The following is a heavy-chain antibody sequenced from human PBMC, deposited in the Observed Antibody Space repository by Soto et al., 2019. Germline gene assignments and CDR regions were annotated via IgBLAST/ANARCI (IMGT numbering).Heavy chain of an antibody. V-gene: IGHV1-18*01. J-gene: IGHJ6*03. Sequence: GASVKVSCTASGYSFTSYGISWVRQAPGQGLEWMGWISAYNGNTNYAQKLQGRVTMTTDTSTSTAYMELRSLRSDDTAVYYCARTLRYYYYYYMDVWGKGTTVTVSS. CDR3: ARTLRYYYYYYMDV. CDR1: GYSFTSYG. CDR2: ISAYNGNT. D-gene: IGHD3-3*01.